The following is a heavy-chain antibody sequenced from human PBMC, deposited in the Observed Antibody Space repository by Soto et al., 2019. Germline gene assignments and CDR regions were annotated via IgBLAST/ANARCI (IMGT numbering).Heavy chain of an antibody. J-gene: IGHJ4*02. CDR2: IYYSGST. Sequence: SEARSLTCTVSGGAVSSIVHYWGWIRQPPGKGLEWIGSIYYSGSTYYNPSLKSRVTISVDTSKNQFSLKLSSVTAANTAVYYCARGYGRNFDYWGQGTLVTVS. V-gene: IGHV4-39*01. CDR3: ARGYGRNFDY. CDR1: GGAVSSIVHY. D-gene: IGHD5-18*01.